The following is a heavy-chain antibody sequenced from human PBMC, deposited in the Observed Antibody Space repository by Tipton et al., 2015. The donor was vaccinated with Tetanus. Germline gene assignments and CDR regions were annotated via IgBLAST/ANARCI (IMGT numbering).Heavy chain of an antibody. CDR2: IDSDGSGT. CDR3: ARVVRSSFDPSRYYRATDY. J-gene: IGHJ4*02. V-gene: IGHV3-74*01. Sequence: SLRLSCAASGFPFSTYWMHWVRLAPGKGLVWVSRIDSDGSGTSYADSVKGRFTIPRDNAKNTLFLQMNSLRAEDTAVYFCARVVRSSFDPSRYYRATDYWGQGTLVTVS. CDR1: GFPFSTYW. D-gene: IGHD3-22*01.